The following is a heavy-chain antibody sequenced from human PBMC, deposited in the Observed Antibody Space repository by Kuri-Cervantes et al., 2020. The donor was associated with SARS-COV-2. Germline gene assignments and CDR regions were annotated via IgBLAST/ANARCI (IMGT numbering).Heavy chain of an antibody. CDR2: ISGRGDT. D-gene: IGHD2/OR15-2a*01. CDR1: GGSISSYY. J-gene: IGHJ5*02. CDR3: VGVLSNWFDP. V-gene: IGHV4-4*07. Sequence: SETLSLTCTVSGGSISSYYWNWIRHPAGKPLQWIGRISGRGDTTYNPSLKSRASMSVVTSKNQFSLTLTSVTAADTAVYYCVGVLSNWFDPWGQGTLVTVSS.